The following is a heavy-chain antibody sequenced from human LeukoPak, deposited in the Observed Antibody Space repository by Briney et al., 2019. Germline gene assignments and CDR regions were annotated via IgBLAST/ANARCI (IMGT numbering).Heavy chain of an antibody. CDR1: GFTFSRYW. J-gene: IGHJ1*01. CDR3: ATGNYYDSRGYYTFGH. V-gene: IGHV3-74*01. CDR2: INGDGSTT. D-gene: IGHD3-22*01. Sequence: PGGSLRLSCAASGFTFSRYWMHWVRQAPGKGLVWVSRINGDGSTTSYAYSVKGGFTISRDNAKNTLYLQMNSLRAEDTAVYYCATGNYYDSRGYYTFGHWGQGTLVTVSS.